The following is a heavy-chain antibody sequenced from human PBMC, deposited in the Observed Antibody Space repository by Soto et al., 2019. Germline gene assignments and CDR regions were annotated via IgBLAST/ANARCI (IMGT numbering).Heavy chain of an antibody. Sequence: VQLLESGGGLVQPGGSLRLSCAASGFTFSSYAMSWVRQAPGKGLEWVSVIRSSGDRTYYADSVKGRFTISRDNCKNTLYMQMNSLRAEDTAVYYCAKQQGPGTPYYYAMDVWGQGTTVTVSS. CDR2: IRSSGDRT. D-gene: IGHD1-1*01. CDR3: AKQQGPGTPYYYAMDV. J-gene: IGHJ6*02. CDR1: GFTFSSYA. V-gene: IGHV3-23*01.